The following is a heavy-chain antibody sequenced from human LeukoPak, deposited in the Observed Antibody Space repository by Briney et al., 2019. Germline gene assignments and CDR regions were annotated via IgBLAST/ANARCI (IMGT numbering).Heavy chain of an antibody. CDR2: IIPIFGTA. V-gene: IGHV1-69*05. CDR1: GGTFSSYA. D-gene: IGHD6-19*01. Sequence: GASVNVSCKASGGTFSSYAINWVRQAPGQGLEWMGGIIPIFGTANYAQKFQGRVTITTDESTSTAYMELSSLRSEDTAVYYCATLLRGGQWLVGSAFDIWGQGTMVTVSS. J-gene: IGHJ3*02. CDR3: ATLLRGGQWLVGSAFDI.